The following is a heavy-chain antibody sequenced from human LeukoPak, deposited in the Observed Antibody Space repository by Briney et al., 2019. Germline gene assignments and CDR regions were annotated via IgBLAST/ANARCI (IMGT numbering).Heavy chain of an antibody. CDR1: GFTFSTYG. V-gene: IGHV3-30*03. Sequence: GGSLRLSCAASGFTFSTYGIHWVRQAPGKGLEWVAVISYDGSNKYYADSVKGRLTISRDNAKNTLYLQMNSLRAEDTAVYYCARVQSAYDSSGYYYSYWGQGTLVTVSS. D-gene: IGHD3-22*01. J-gene: IGHJ4*02. CDR3: ARVQSAYDSSGYYYSY. CDR2: ISYDGSNK.